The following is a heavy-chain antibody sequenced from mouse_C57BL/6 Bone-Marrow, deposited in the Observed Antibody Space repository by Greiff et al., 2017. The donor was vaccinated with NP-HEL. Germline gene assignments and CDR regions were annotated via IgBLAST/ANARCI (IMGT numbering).Heavy chain of an antibody. CDR3: VSLHYRGY. V-gene: IGHV10-1*01. J-gene: IGHJ3*01. CDR1: GFIFNTYA. CDR2: IRSKSNNYAT. Sequence: EVKLVESGGGLVQPKGSLKLSCAASGFIFNTYAMNWVRQAPGKGLEWVARIRSKSNNYATYYADSVKDRFTISRDDSESMLYLQMNNLKTEDTAMYYCVSLHYRGYWGQGTLVTVSA. D-gene: IGHD2-14*01.